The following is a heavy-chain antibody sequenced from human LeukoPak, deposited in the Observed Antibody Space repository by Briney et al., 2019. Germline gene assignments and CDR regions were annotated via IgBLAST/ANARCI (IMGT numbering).Heavy chain of an antibody. Sequence: GGSLRLSCGASGFTFSSYAMHWVRQAPGKGLEWVAVISYDGSNKYYADSVKGRFTISRDNSKNTLYLQMNSLRAEDTAVYYCARDSGWYYFDYWGQGTLVTVSS. CDR3: ARDSGWYYFDY. V-gene: IGHV3-30*04. CDR2: ISYDGSNK. CDR1: GFTFSSYA. J-gene: IGHJ4*02. D-gene: IGHD6-19*01.